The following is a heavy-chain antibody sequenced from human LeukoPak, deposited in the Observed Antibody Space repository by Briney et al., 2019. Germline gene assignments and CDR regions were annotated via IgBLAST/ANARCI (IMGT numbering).Heavy chain of an antibody. J-gene: IGHJ4*02. V-gene: IGHV3-23*01. CDR3: AKVGDVDIVATGVFDY. CDR1: GFTFSSYA. CDR2: ISGSGGST. D-gene: IGHD5-12*01. Sequence: PGGTLRLSCAASGFTFSSYAMSWVRQAPGKGLEWVSAISGSGGSTYYADSVKGRFTISRDNSKNTLYLQMNSLRAEDTAVYYCAKVGDVDIVATGVFDYWGQGTLVTVSS.